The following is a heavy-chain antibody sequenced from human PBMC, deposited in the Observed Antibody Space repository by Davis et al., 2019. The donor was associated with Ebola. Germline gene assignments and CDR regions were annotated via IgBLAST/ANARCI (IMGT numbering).Heavy chain of an antibody. J-gene: IGHJ5*02. Sequence: PGGSLRLSCTVSGGSISSSSYYWGWIRQPPGKGLEWIGSINYSGSTYYNPSLKSRVTISVDTSKNQFSLNLSSVTAADTAVYYCARAPIAGAGTRWGTRWFDPWGQGTLVTVYS. CDR3: ARAPIAGAGTRWGTRWFDP. V-gene: IGHV4-39*07. CDR2: INYSGST. D-gene: IGHD6-13*01. CDR1: GGSISSSSYY.